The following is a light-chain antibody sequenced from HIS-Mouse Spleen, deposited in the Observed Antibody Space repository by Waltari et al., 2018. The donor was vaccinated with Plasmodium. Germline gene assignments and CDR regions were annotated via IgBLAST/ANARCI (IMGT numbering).Light chain of an antibody. J-gene: IGLJ2*01. CDR1: SSDVGGYHY. V-gene: IGLV2-8*01. CDR3: SSYAGSNNVV. Sequence: QSALTQPPSASGSPGQSVTISCPGTSSDVGGYHYVSWYQQHPGKAPNLMIYEVSKRPSGVPDRFSGSKSGNTASLTVSGLQAEDEADYYCSSYAGSNNVVFGGGTKLTVL. CDR2: EVS.